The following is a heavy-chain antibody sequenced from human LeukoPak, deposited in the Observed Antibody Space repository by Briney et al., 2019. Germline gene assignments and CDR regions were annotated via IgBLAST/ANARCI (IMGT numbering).Heavy chain of an antibody. V-gene: IGHV4-59*10. CDR1: GGSFSGYY. CDR2: IYTSGST. J-gene: IGHJ2*01. D-gene: IGHD6-6*01. CDR3: ASYIAARAYWYFDL. Sequence: PSETLSLTCAVYGGSFSGYYWSWIRQPAGKGLEWIGRIYTSGSTNYNPSLKSRVTISVDTSKNQFSLKLSSVTAADTAVYYCASYIAARAYWYFDLWGRGTLVTVSS.